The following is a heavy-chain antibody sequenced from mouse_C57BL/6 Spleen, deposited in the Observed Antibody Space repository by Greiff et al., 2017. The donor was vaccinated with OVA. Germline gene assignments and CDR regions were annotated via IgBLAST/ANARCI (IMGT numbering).Heavy chain of an antibody. CDR3: ARGDYDYDDVRAY. V-gene: IGHV1-82*01. D-gene: IGHD2-4*01. Sequence: VQLQQSGPELVKPGASVKISCKASGYAFSSSWMNWVKQRPGKGLEWIGRIYPGDGDTNYNGKFKGKATLTADKSSSTAYMQLSSLTSEDSAVYFCARGDYDYDDVRAYWGQGTLVTVSA. CDR2: IYPGDGDT. CDR1: GYAFSSSW. J-gene: IGHJ3*01.